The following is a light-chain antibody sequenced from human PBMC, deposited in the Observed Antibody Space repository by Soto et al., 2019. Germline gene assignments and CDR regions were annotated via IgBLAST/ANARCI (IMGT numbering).Light chain of an antibody. V-gene: IGKV3-15*01. J-gene: IGKJ3*01. CDR2: DAS. Sequence: ETMMTQSPDTLSVSLGERAALSCRASQSLRSSLAWYQQKPGQAPRLLIYDASTRATGIPARFSGSGSGTDFTLTISGLQSEDFAVYYCQQYNNWPFTFGPGTKVDIK. CDR3: QQYNNWPFT. CDR1: QSLRSS.